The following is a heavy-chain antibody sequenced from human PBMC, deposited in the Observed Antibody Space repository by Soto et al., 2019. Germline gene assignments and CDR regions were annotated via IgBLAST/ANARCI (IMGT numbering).Heavy chain of an antibody. CDR3: ARVVLSITRGAFDA. CDR2: ISHSGTS. J-gene: IGHJ3*01. D-gene: IGHD1-20*01. CDR1: GGSISSSHW. V-gene: IGHV4-4*02. Sequence: QVQLQESGPGLVKPSGTLSLTCAVSGGSISSSHWWTWVRQSPGKGLEYIGEISHSGTSNSNPSLKRRVTLSVDRSKNDFSLMMSSVTAAATAVYYWARVVLSITRGAFDAWGQGTPVIVSS.